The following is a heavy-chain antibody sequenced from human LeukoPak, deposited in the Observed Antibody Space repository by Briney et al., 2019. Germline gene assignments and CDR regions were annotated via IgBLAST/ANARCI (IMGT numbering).Heavy chain of an antibody. Sequence: SETLSLTCTVSGGSISSSSYYWGWIRQPPGKGLEWIGSIYYSGSTYYNPSLKSRVTISVDTSKNQFSLKLSSETAADTAVYYCARQNLYGDTYYYYYYYMDVWGKGTTVTVSS. D-gene: IGHD4-17*01. V-gene: IGHV4-39*01. CDR1: GGSISSSSYY. CDR3: ARQNLYGDTYYYYYYYMDV. J-gene: IGHJ6*03. CDR2: IYYSGST.